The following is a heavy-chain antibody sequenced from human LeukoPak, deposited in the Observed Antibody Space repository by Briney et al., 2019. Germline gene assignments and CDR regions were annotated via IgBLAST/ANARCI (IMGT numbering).Heavy chain of an antibody. CDR1: GFTFGDYA. V-gene: IGHV3-23*01. J-gene: IGHJ6*02. CDR2: ISGSGGST. Sequence: PGRSLRLSCTASGFTFGDYAMSWFRQAPGKGLEWVSAISGSGGSTYYADSVKGRFTISRDNSKNTLYLQMNSLRAEDTAEYYCAQSTYYQFGMDVWSQGTTVTVSS. CDR3: AQSTYYQFGMDV.